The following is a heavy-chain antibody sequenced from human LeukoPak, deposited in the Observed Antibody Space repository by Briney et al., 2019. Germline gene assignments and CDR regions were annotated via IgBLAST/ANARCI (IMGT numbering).Heavy chain of an antibody. CDR1: GGSFSRYY. Sequence: TSETLSLTCAVYGGSFSRYYWSWIRQPPGKGLEWIGEINHSGSTNYNPSLKSRVTISVDTSKNQFSLKLRSVTATDTAVYYCAREWDVAGPDYWGQGTPVTVCS. D-gene: IGHD6-19*01. J-gene: IGHJ4*02. CDR3: AREWDVAGPDY. CDR2: INHSGST. V-gene: IGHV4-34*01.